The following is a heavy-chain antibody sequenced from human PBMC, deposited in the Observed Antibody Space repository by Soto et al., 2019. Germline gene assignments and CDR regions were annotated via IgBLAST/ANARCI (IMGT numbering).Heavy chain of an antibody. CDR3: ARDSSIAVAGMNY. Sequence: ASVKVSCKASGGTFSSYTISWVRQAPGQGLEWMGRIIPILGIANYAQKFQGRVTITADKSTSTAYMELSSLRSEDTAVYYCARDSSIAVAGMNYWGQGTLVTVSS. J-gene: IGHJ4*02. CDR2: IIPILGIA. D-gene: IGHD6-19*01. V-gene: IGHV1-69*04. CDR1: GGTFSSYT.